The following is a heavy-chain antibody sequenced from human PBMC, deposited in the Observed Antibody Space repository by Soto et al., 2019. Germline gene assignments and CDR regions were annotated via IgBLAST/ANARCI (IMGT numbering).Heavy chain of an antibody. CDR1: GGSLSGYY. V-gene: IGHV4-34*01. Sequence: LNCAVNGGSLSGYYWSWLRQPPGKGLEWMGEINHSGSTNYNPSLKSRVTISVDTSKNQFSLKLSSVTAADTAVYYCARGGITGTLRYYGMDVWGQGITVS. J-gene: IGHJ6*02. D-gene: IGHD1-20*01. CDR3: ARGGITGTLRYYGMDV. CDR2: INHSGST.